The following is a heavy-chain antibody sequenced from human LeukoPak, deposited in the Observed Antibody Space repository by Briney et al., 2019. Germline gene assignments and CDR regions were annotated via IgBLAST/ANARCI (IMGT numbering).Heavy chain of an antibody. J-gene: IGHJ4*02. CDR1: GFTFSNYG. CDR2: ISGSGGAT. D-gene: IGHD3-22*01. Sequence: GGSLRLSCAASGFTFSNYGMSWVRQAPGKGLEWVSGISGSGGATYYADSVKGRFTISRDKSKNTLYLQINSLRAEDTAVYFCAKEIYYDYSGYSQLEYWGQGALVTVSS. CDR3: AKEIYYDYSGYSQLEY. V-gene: IGHV3-23*01.